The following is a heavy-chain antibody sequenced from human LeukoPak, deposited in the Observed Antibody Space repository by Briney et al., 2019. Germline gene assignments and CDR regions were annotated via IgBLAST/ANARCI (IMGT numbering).Heavy chain of an antibody. CDR2: ISDSGRNT. J-gene: IGHJ4*02. V-gene: IGHV3-23*01. CDR3: ATDRNKREFFLDN. CDR1: GFTFSSTV. D-gene: IGHD3-10*01. Sequence: GGSLRLSCAASGFTFSSTVMSWVRQAPGKGLEWVSAISDSGRNTYYADSVKGRFTISRDNSKNSLYLQMNSPRVEDTAVYYCATDRNKREFFLDNWGQGTPVTVPS.